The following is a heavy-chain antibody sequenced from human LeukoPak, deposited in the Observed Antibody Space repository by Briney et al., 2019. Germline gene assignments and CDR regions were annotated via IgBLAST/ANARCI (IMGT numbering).Heavy chain of an antibody. J-gene: IGHJ6*03. Sequence: ASVKVSCKASGYTFTSYGISWVRQAPGQGLEWMGWMNPNSGNTGYAQKFQGRVTMTRSTSISTVYMELSSLRSEDTAVYYCARGDTGYDGNYYYYMDVWGKGTTVTISS. CDR2: MNPNSGNT. V-gene: IGHV1-8*02. CDR3: ARGDTGYDGNYYYYMDV. CDR1: GYTFTSYG. D-gene: IGHD5-12*01.